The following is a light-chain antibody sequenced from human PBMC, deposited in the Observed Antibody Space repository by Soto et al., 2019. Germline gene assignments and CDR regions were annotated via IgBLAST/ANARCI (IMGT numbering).Light chain of an antibody. CDR1: QSISIW. Sequence: DIHMTQSPSTLSASVGDRVTITCRASQSISIWLAWYQQKPGKAPNLLIYKTSSLETGVPSRFSGSGSGTEFTLTISSLQPDDFATHYCQHYYDYSLTFGQGTKVEVK. CDR2: KTS. V-gene: IGKV1-5*03. J-gene: IGKJ1*01. CDR3: QHYYDYSLT.